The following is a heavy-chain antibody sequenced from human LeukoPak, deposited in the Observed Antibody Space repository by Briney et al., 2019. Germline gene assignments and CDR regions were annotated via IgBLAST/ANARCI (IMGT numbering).Heavy chain of an antibody. Sequence: QAGGSLRLSCAASGFTFSSYAMSWVRQAPGKGLEWVSAISGSGGSTYYAGSVKGRFTISRDNSKNTLYLQMNSLRAEDTAVYYCAKINSGYEAYLDYWGQGTLVTVSS. V-gene: IGHV3-23*01. CDR3: AKINSGYEAYLDY. CDR1: GFTFSSYA. CDR2: ISGSGGST. J-gene: IGHJ4*02. D-gene: IGHD5-12*01.